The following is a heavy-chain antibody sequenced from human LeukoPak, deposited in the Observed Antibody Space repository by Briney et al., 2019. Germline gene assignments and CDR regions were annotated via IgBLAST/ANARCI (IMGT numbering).Heavy chain of an antibody. Sequence: RASVKVSCKASGYTFTSYAMHWVRQAPGQRLEWMGWINAGNGNTKCSQKFQGRVTITRDTSASTAYMELSSLRSEDTAVYYCARAAVVVPAAYLDYWGQGTLVTVSS. V-gene: IGHV1-3*01. CDR2: INAGNGNT. J-gene: IGHJ4*02. CDR3: ARAAVVVPAAYLDY. D-gene: IGHD2-2*01. CDR1: GYTFTSYA.